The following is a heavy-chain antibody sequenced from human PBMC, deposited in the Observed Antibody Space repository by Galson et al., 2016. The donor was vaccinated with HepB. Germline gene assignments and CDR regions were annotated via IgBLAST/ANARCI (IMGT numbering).Heavy chain of an antibody. Sequence: SVKVSCKAPGYTLTTHAMHWLRQAPGQGLEWMGWIDAANGDTRYSQRFQGRVKITADTSARTAYMELTSLKDEDTAVYYCARWVTANDYWGQGTLVTVSS. D-gene: IGHD2-21*02. J-gene: IGHJ4*02. V-gene: IGHV1-3*01. CDR1: GYTLTTHA. CDR3: ARWVTANDY. CDR2: IDAANGDT.